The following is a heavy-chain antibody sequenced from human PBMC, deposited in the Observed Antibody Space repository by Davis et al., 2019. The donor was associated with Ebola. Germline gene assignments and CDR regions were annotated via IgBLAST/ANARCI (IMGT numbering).Heavy chain of an antibody. V-gene: IGHV5-51*01. CDR2: IYPGDSDT. Sequence: GESLKISCQASGYSFTKYWIGWVRQMPGKGLDWMGIIYPGDSDTRYSPSFQGQVTISADKSIKTAFLQWSSLKASDTAMYYCARRDIATLRWLYWGQGTLVTVSS. CDR1: GYSFTKYW. CDR3: ARRDIATLRWLY. D-gene: IGHD5-12*01. J-gene: IGHJ4*02.